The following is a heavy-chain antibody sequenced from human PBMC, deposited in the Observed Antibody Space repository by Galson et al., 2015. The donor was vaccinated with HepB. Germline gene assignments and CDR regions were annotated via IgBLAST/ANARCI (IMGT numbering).Heavy chain of an antibody. Sequence: SLRLSCAASGFSFSSHDMNWVRQAPGKGLEWVSSISSSSSYIYYADSVKGRFTISRDNGKKSLYLQLNSLRAEDTGVYYCARHRERVGAEWFDSWGQGTLVTVSS. V-gene: IGHV3-21*01. D-gene: IGHD1-26*01. CDR2: ISSSSSYI. CDR3: ARHRERVGAEWFDS. CDR1: GFSFSSHD. J-gene: IGHJ5*01.